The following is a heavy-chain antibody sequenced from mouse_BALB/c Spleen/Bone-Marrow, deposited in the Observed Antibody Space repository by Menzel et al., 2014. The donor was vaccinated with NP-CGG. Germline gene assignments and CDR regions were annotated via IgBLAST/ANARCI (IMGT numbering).Heavy chain of an antibody. CDR1: GFSLTDCG. J-gene: IGHJ3*01. V-gene: IGHV2-6-5*01. D-gene: IGHD2-4*01. CDR3: ARIYFDFDGFAY. CDR2: IWGGGST. Sequence: VQLQQSGPGLVAPSQSLSITRTVSGFSLTDCGVSWIRRPPGKGLEWLGVIWGGGSTYYNSALKSRLSISKDNSKSQVFLKMNSLQTDDTAMYYCARIYFDFDGFAYWGQGTLVTVSA.